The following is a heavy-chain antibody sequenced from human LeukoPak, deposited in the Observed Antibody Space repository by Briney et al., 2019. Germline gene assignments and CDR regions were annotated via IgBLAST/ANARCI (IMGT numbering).Heavy chain of an antibody. Sequence: ASVKVSCKASGYTFTGYYMHWVRQAPGQGLEWMGWINPNSGGTNYAQKFQGRVTMTRDTSIITAYMELSRLRSDDTAVYYCARSRRGAAAPNWFDPWGQGTLVTVSS. V-gene: IGHV1-2*02. J-gene: IGHJ5*02. CDR1: GYTFTGYY. CDR3: ARSRRGAAAPNWFDP. CDR2: INPNSGGT. D-gene: IGHD6-13*01.